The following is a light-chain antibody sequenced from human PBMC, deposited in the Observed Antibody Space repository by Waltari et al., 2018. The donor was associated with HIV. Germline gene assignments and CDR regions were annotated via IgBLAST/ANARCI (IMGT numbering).Light chain of an antibody. V-gene: IGKV4-1*01. CDR1: RSILYSSNNQNY. CDR3: QQYYTIGPT. CDR2: WAS. J-gene: IGKJ4*01. Sequence: DIVMTQSPNSLAVSLGERATINCRSSRSILYSSNNQNYLAWYQQKPGQSPKVLIYWASTRASGVPDRFSGSGSWTNFSLTISSLQSDDVALYYCQQYYTIGPTFGGGTKVE.